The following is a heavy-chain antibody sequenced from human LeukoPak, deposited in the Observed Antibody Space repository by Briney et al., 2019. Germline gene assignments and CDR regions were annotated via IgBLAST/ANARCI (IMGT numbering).Heavy chain of an antibody. V-gene: IGHV4-59*08. J-gene: IGHJ4*02. CDR2: IYYSGCT. CDR1: VGSISSYY. D-gene: IGHD3-22*01. CDR3: ARAPYDSGGYYDYYFDY. Sequence: SETLSLTCTVSVGSISSYYWSCIRQPPRKGLECIGYIYYSGCTNYNTSLKSRVTISVDTSKNQFSLKLSSVTAADTAVYYCARAPYDSGGYYDYYFDYWGQGTLVTVSS.